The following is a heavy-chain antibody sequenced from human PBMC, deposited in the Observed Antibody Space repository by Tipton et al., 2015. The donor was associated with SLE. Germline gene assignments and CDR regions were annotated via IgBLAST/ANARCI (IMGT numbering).Heavy chain of an antibody. D-gene: IGHD1-26*01. CDR1: GGSITDSGYS. CDR2: IHHSGRT. Sequence: TLSLTCDVSGGSITDSGYSWNWVRQHPGAGLEWIGYIHHSGRTDYNPSLRSRVTISRDTSKNQFSLNVNSVTAADTAVYYCARQHSGGATDTWGQGTLVTVSS. J-gene: IGHJ5*02. V-gene: IGHV4-31*11. CDR3: ARQHSGGATDT.